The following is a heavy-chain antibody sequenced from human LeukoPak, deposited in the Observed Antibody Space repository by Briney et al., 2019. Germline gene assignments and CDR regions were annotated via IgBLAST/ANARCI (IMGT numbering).Heavy chain of an antibody. Sequence: SETLSLTCTVSGGSISSSSYYWGWIRQPPGKGLEWIGSIYYSGSTYYNPSLKSRVTISVDTSKNQFSLTLTSVTAADTAVYYCARDLDTTVTMKGMDVWGTGTTVIVSS. J-gene: IGHJ6*04. CDR1: GGSISSSSYY. CDR3: ARDLDTTVTMKGMDV. CDR2: IYYSGST. D-gene: IGHD4-17*01. V-gene: IGHV4-39*07.